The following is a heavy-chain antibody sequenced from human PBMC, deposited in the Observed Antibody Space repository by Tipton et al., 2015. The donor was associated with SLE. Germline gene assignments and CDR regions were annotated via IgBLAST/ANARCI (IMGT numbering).Heavy chain of an antibody. V-gene: IGHV3-21*01. Sequence: SLRLSCAASEFTLSTYSMNWVRQAPGKGLEWVSSISTTGSYMYYADSVQGRFTISRDNAKNSLYLQMNSLRAGDAAVYYCARGLRGPDYWGQGTLVTVSS. CDR3: ARGLRGPDY. CDR1: EFTLSTYS. CDR2: ISTTGSYM. J-gene: IGHJ4*02. D-gene: IGHD4-17*01.